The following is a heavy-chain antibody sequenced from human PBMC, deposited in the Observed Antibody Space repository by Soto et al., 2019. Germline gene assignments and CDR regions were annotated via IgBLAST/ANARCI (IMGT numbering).Heavy chain of an antibody. CDR1: GFTFSSYS. Sequence: EVQLVESGGGLVQPGGSLRLSCAASGFTFSSYSMNWVRQAPGKGLEWVSYIISSSSTIYYADSVKGRFTISRDDAKNSLYLQMNSLRAEDTAVYYCARRNPVRGVVYYYYMDVWGKGTTVTVSS. CDR3: ARRNPVRGVVYYYYMDV. J-gene: IGHJ6*03. CDR2: IISSSSTI. D-gene: IGHD3-10*01. V-gene: IGHV3-48*01.